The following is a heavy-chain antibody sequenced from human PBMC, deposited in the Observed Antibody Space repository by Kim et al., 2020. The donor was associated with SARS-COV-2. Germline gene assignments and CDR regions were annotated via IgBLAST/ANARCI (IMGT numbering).Heavy chain of an antibody. CDR3: ARDRGFYDYVWGSYRSSEYFQH. CDR1: GFTFSSYG. CDR2: IWYDGSNK. Sequence: GGSLRLSCAASGFTFSSYGMHWVRQAPGKGLEWVAVIWYDGSNKYYADSVKGRFTISRDNSKNTLYLQMNSLRAEDTAVYYCARDRGFYDYVWGSYRSSEYFQHWGQGTLVTVSS. V-gene: IGHV3-33*01. D-gene: IGHD3-16*02. J-gene: IGHJ1*01.